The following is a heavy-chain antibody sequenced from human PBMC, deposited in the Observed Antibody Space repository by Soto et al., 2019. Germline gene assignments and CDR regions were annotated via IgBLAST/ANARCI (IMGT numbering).Heavy chain of an antibody. V-gene: IGHV3-7*01. J-gene: IGHJ4*02. Sequence: EVKLVESAGGLVQPGGSLPLSCAASGFSLGDYWMRWVRQAPGKGPEWVASINQDGSERKYEDSVKGRFIVSRDNAKNSLWLQMNSLRAEDTAVYYCARVSSAAMDYWGQGIMVTV. CDR1: GFSLGDYW. CDR2: INQDGSER. D-gene: IGHD2-2*01. CDR3: ARVSSAAMDY.